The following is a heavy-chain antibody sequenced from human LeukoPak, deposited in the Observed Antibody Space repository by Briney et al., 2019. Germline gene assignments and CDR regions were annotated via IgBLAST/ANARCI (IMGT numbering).Heavy chain of an antibody. CDR1: GFTFTGYY. D-gene: IGHD6-6*01. V-gene: IGHV1-2*02. CDR2: INPSSGGT. CDR3: ASGSSSPDY. Sequence: ASVKVSCKTSGFTFTGYYIHWVRQAPGQRPEWMGWINPSSGGTDYAQKFQGRVTMTRDTSISTAYMELSRLRSDDTAVYYCASGSSSPDYWGQGTLVTVSS. J-gene: IGHJ4*02.